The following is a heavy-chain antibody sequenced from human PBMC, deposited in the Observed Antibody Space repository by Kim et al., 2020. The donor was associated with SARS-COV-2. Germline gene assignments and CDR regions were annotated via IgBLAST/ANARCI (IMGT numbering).Heavy chain of an antibody. J-gene: IGHJ4*02. CDR3: AKDMFLERGYSGYDYGY. CDR1: GFTFSSYS. D-gene: IGHD5-12*01. Sequence: GGSLRLSCAASGFTFSSYSMSWVRQAPGKGLEWVSAISGSGGGTYYADSVKGRFTISRDNSKNKLYLQMNSLRAEDTAVYYCAKDMFLERGYSGYDYGYWGQGTLVTVSS. V-gene: IGHV3-23*01. CDR2: ISGSGGGT.